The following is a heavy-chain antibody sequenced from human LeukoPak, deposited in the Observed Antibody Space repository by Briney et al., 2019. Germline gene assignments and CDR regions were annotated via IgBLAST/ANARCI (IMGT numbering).Heavy chain of an antibody. Sequence: GASVKVSCKASGGTFSSYAISWVRQAPGQGLEWMGGIIPIFGTANYAQKFQGRVTITADKSTSTAYMELSSLRSEDTAVYYCVRMDARGIAFDIWGQGKTVTVSS. CDR3: VRMDARGIAFDI. D-gene: IGHD3-16*01. J-gene: IGHJ3*02. V-gene: IGHV1-69*06. CDR2: IIPIFGTA. CDR1: GGTFSSYA.